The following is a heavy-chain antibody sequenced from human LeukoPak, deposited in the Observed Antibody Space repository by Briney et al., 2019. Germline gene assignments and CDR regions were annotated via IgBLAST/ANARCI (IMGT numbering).Heavy chain of an antibody. V-gene: IGHV3-21*01. CDR3: ARDQARGGIRGVIIGSYGMDV. CDR1: GFAFSSYS. D-gene: IGHD3-10*01. J-gene: IGHJ6*02. Sequence: GGSLRLSCAASGFAFSSYSMNWVRQAPGKGLEWISSLRSSSSYIYYADSVKGRFTISRDNAKNSLYLQMNSLRAEDTAVYYCARDQARGGIRGVIIGSYGMDVWGQGTTVTVSS. CDR2: LRSSSSYI.